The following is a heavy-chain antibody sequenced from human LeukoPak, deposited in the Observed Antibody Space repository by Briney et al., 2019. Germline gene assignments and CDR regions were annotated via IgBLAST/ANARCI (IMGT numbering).Heavy chain of an antibody. Sequence: PGGSLRLPCAASGFTFSTYAMSWVRQAPGKGLEWVSGISGSGGTIYYADSVNGRFTISRDNSRNTLYLQMKSLRAEDTAVYYCAKGLGDNYGYVGDNWGQGSLVTVSS. J-gene: IGHJ4*02. CDR2: ISGSGGTI. V-gene: IGHV3-23*01. D-gene: IGHD5-18*01. CDR3: AKGLGDNYGYVGDN. CDR1: GFTFSTYA.